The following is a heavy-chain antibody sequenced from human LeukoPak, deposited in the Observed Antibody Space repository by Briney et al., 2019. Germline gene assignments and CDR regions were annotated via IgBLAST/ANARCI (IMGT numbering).Heavy chain of an antibody. D-gene: IGHD1-26*01. Sequence: GASVKVSCKASGYTFTSYAMHWVRQAPGQRLEWMGWINAGNGNTKYSQKFQGRVTITRDTSASTAYMELSSLRSEDTAVYYCARFYSGSTGYFDYWGQGTLVTVSS. CDR1: GYTFTSYA. CDR3: ARFYSGSTGYFDY. CDR2: INAGNGNT. V-gene: IGHV1-3*01. J-gene: IGHJ4*02.